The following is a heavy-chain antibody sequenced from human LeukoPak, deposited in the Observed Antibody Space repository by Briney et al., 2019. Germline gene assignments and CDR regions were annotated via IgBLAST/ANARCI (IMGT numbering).Heavy chain of an antibody. J-gene: IGHJ4*02. CDR3: ATGSELWLMG. CDR1: GFTFSSYG. CDR2: IWYDGSNK. Sequence: AGGSLRLSCAASGFTFSSYGMHWVRQAPGKGLEWVAVIWYDGSNKYYADSVKGRFTISRENSKNTLYLQMNSLRAEHTAVYYCATGSELWLMGWGQGTLVTVSS. D-gene: IGHD3-16*01. V-gene: IGHV3-33*01.